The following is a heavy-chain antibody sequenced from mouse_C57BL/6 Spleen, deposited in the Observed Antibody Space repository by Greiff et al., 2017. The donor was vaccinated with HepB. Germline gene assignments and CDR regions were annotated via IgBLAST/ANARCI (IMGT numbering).Heavy chain of an antibody. CDR2: IWSGGST. J-gene: IGHJ2*01. V-gene: IGHV2-2*01. D-gene: IGHD4-1*01. CDR1: GFSLTSYG. Sequence: QVQLKQSGPGLVQPSQSLSITCTVSGFSLTSYGVHWVRQSPGKGLEWLGVIWSGGSTDYNAAFISRLSISKDNSKSQVFFKMNSLQADDTAIYYCARNRANWDTLDYWGQGTTLTVSS. CDR3: ARNRANWDTLDY.